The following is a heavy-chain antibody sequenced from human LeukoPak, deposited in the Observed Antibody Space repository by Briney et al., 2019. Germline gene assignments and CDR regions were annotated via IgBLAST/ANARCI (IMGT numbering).Heavy chain of an antibody. Sequence: GGSLRLSCEGSGCRFRTYEMNWVRQAPGKGLEWVSYISSGGNSKYYADSVKGRFTVSRDNVKNSLYLQMNSLRAEDTAVYYCARDHVVEVGSYGLDVWGQGTSVTVSS. CDR3: ARDHVVEVGSYGLDV. D-gene: IGHD2-15*01. CDR2: ISSGGNSK. J-gene: IGHJ6*02. CDR1: GCRFRTYE. V-gene: IGHV3-48*03.